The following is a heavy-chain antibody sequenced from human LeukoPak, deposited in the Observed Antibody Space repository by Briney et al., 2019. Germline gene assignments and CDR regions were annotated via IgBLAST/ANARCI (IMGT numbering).Heavy chain of an antibody. Sequence: GGSLRLSCAASGFTFSSYAMSWVRQAPGKGLDWVSTITADSTYYADPVKGRFTISRDNSKNTLYLQMNSLRAEDTAVYFCAKGGTGYCSSTSCLYYFDYWGQGTLVTVSS. J-gene: IGHJ4*02. CDR1: GFTFSSYA. CDR2: ITADST. CDR3: AKGGTGYCSSTSCLYYFDY. V-gene: IGHV3-23*01. D-gene: IGHD2-2*01.